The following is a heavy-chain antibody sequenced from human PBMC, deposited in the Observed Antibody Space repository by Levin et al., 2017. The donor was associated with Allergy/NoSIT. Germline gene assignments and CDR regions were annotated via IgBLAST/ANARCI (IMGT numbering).Heavy chain of an antibody. CDR1: GGSVSQSY. CDR3: ASFPHSSGWSIFDS. J-gene: IGHJ4*02. D-gene: IGHD6-19*01. V-gene: IGHV4-59*02. Sequence: SETLSLTCTVSGGSVSQSYWTWIRQSPGKGLEWIGSLYSSGSTIYNPSVKSRVTISVDTSKNPLSLNLTSVTAADTAVYYCASFPHSSGWSIFDSWGQGTLVAVSS. CDR2: LYSSGST.